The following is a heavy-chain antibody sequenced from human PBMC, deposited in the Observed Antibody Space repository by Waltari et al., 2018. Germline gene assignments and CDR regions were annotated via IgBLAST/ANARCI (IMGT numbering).Heavy chain of an antibody. CDR3: ATKTGYCSGGSCFPYYFDY. CDR2: IYSGGST. J-gene: IGHJ4*02. V-gene: IGHV3-53*01. Sequence: GGLIQPGGSLRLSCAASGFTVSSNYMSWVRQAPGKGLEWVSVIYSGGSTYYADSVKGRFTISRDNSKNTLYLQMNSLRAEDTAVYYCATKTGYCSGGSCFPYYFDYWGQGTLVTVSS. D-gene: IGHD2-15*01. CDR1: GFTVSSNY.